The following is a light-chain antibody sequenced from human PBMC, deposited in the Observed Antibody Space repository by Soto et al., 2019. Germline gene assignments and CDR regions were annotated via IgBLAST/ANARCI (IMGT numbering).Light chain of an antibody. CDR3: QQYYSKSGT. CDR1: QNINTW. J-gene: IGKJ1*01. CDR2: EAS. Sequence: DLQMTQSPSTLSASVGDRVTITCRASQNINTWLAWYQQKPGKAPNLLIYEASSLESGVPPRFSGNRSGTQVTLIINSLQPDDFATYYCQQYYSKSGTFGQGTKVEI. V-gene: IGKV1-5*03.